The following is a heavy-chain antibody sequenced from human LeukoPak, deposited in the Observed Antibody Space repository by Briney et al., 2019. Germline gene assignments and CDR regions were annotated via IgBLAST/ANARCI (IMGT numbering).Heavy chain of an antibody. J-gene: IGHJ4*02. CDR2: IIGIGGST. CDR3: AKDTDSALYFDY. V-gene: IGHV3-23*01. CDR1: RFTLSIYA. Sequence: RGSLRLSCAASRFTLSIYAMSWGRPAPRKGLEWVSAIIGIGGSTHYADSVKGRFTISRDNSKNTLYLQMNSLRGEDTAVYYCAKDTDSALYFDYWGQGTLVTVSS. D-gene: IGHD3-10*01.